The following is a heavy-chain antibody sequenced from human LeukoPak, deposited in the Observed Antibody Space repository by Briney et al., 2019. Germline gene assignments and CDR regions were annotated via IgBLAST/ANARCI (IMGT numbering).Heavy chain of an antibody. CDR3: ARVLGYDSSYPETY. CDR2: IKKDGSEK. Sequence: GRSLRLSCAASGFTFSSYWMSWVRQAPGKGLEWVANIKKDGSEKYYVDSVKGRFTISRDNAKNSLYLQMNSLRAEDTAVYYCARVLGYDSSYPETYWGQGTLVTVSS. V-gene: IGHV3-7*01. J-gene: IGHJ4*02. CDR1: GFTFSSYW. D-gene: IGHD3-22*01.